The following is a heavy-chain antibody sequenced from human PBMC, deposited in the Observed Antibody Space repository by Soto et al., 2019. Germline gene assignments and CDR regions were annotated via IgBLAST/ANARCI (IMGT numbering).Heavy chain of an antibody. V-gene: IGHV4-4*02. CDR2: IYHSGSA. CDR1: GGSVSSSNW. Sequence: QVQLQESGPGLVKPSGTLSLTCAVSGGSVSSSNWWSWVRQSPGKGLEWMGEIYHSGSAHYNPSLTSRTTISLDKSKNQFSLSLTSVTAADTAVYYCARVPGVVVSADDAFDIWGPGTRVIVSS. D-gene: IGHD2-21*02. J-gene: IGHJ3*02. CDR3: ARVPGVVVSADDAFDI.